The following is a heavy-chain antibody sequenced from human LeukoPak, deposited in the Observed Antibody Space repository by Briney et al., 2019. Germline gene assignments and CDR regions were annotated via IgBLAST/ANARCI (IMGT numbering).Heavy chain of an antibody. Sequence: SETLSLTCAVYGGSFSGYYWSWIRQPPGKGLEWIGEINHSGSTNYNPPLESRITISLDTSKNQFSLRLYSVTAADTAAYFCVRESRGWYEDSWGQGTLVTVSS. V-gene: IGHV4-34*01. CDR2: INHSGST. CDR1: GGSFSGYY. J-gene: IGHJ4*02. CDR3: VRESRGWYEDS. D-gene: IGHD6-19*01.